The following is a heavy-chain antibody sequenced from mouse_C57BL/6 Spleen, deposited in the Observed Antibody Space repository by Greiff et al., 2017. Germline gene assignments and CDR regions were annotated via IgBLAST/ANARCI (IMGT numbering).Heavy chain of an antibody. CDR3: TTTYDSNYVFAY. D-gene: IGHD2-5*01. CDR2: IDPENGDT. CDR1: GFNIKDDY. V-gene: IGHV14-4*01. J-gene: IGHJ3*01. Sequence: VQLQQSGAELVRPGASVKLSCTASGFNIKDDYMHWVKQRPEQGLEWIGWIDPENGDTEYASKFQGKATITADTSSNTAYLQLSSLTSEDTAVYYCTTTYDSNYVFAYWGQGTLVTVSA.